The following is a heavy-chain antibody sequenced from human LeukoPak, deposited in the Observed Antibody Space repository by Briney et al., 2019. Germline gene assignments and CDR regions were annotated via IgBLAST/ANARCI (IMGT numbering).Heavy chain of an antibody. CDR3: VRCHGSGTSPLN. CDR1: GGSITSGGYY. J-gene: IGHJ4*02. V-gene: IGHV4-31*03. CDR2: IYYSGST. D-gene: IGHD3-10*01. Sequence: PSETLSLTCTVSGGSITSGGYYWNWIRQYPGKGLQWIGYIYYSGSTYYNPSLQSRVSISVDMSDKQFSLKLTSVTAADTAVYYCVRCHGSGTSPLNWGQGTLVTVSS.